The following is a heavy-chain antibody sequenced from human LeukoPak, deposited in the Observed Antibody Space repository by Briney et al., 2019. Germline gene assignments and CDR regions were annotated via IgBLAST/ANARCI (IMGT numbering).Heavy chain of an antibody. V-gene: IGHV4-39*01. CDR1: GDSISSNNYY. CDR2: LYYSGST. J-gene: IGHJ5*02. CDR3: ARRLTQYDCFDP. D-gene: IGHD2-2*01. Sequence: PSETLSLTCTVPGDSISSNNYYWGWIRQPPGKGLGWIGSLYYSGSTYYNPSLKSRVTISVDTSKNQFSLHLNSVTPEDTAVYYCARRLTQYDCFDPWGQGILVTVSS.